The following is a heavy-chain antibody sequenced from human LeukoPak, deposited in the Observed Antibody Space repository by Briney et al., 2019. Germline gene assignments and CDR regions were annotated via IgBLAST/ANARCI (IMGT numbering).Heavy chain of an antibody. CDR2: ISWNSGSI. V-gene: IGHV3-9*01. CDR3: ARAQSLYSSSWYLDY. J-gene: IGHJ4*02. D-gene: IGHD6-13*01. Sequence: GGSLRLSCAASGFTFDDYAMHWVRQAPGKGLEWVSGISWNSGSIGYADSVKGRFTISRDNAKNSLYLQMNSLRAEDTAVYYCARAQSLYSSSWYLDYWGQGTLVTVSS. CDR1: GFTFDDYA.